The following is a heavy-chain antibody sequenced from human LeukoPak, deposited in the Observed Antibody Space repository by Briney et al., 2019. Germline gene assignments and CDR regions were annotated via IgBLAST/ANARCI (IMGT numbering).Heavy chain of an antibody. Sequence: GGSLRLSCTVSGFTFSNYWMHCVRQAPGKGLVWVSRIRGDGGDTNYADSVKGRFTVSRDNAKNTLYLQMNSLTTEDTAVYFCARDRVLGSGSSDYWGQGTLVTVSS. J-gene: IGHJ4*02. D-gene: IGHD3-10*01. V-gene: IGHV3-74*01. CDR3: ARDRVLGSGSSDY. CDR2: IRGDGGDT. CDR1: GFTFSNYW.